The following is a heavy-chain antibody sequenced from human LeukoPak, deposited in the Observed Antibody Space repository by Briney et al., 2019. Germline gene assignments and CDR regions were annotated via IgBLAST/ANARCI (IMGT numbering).Heavy chain of an antibody. CDR2: ICPDGTVT. CDR1: GFTFSTYC. Sequence: GGSLRLSCAASGFTFSTYCMHWVRQAPGKGQMWVSRICPDGTVTNYADSVKARFIISRDNARNTVYLQMNSLRVEDTAVYYCVRDFRSADYWGQGTLVTVSS. J-gene: IGHJ4*02. V-gene: IGHV3-74*01. CDR3: VRDFRSADY.